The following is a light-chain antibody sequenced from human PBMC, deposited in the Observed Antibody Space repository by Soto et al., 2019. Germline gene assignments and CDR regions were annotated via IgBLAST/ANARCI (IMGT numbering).Light chain of an antibody. CDR2: WAS. Sequence: VVTQSPGSLALSLVERATIWCKSSQSILYSSNSRNYLAWYQQKPGQPPKLLIYWASTRESGVPDRFSGSGSGTDFTLTISSLQAEDVAVYYCQQYYSTPLTFGGGTKVDIK. CDR1: QSILYSSNSRNY. J-gene: IGKJ4*01. CDR3: QQYYSTPLT. V-gene: IGKV4-1*01.